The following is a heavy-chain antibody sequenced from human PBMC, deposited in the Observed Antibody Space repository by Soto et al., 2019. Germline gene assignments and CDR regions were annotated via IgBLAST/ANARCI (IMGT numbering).Heavy chain of an antibody. D-gene: IGHD6-19*01. CDR2: IKQDGSEK. V-gene: IGHV3-7*03. CDR1: GFTFDSFW. Sequence: EVQLVESGGGLVQPGGSLRLSCVVSGFTFDSFWMSWVRQAPGKGLEWVANIKQDGSEKNYVDSVKGRFTISRDNAKNSLYLQMDSLRAEDTAVDFCKRDSSGWYGDFAYWGQGTLVTVSS. J-gene: IGHJ4*02. CDR3: KRDSSGWYGDFAY.